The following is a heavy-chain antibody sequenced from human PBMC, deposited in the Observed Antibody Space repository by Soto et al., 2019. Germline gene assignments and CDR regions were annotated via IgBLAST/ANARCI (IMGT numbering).Heavy chain of an antibody. Sequence: QVQLVESGGGVVQPGRSLRLSCAASGFTFSNYAMHWVRQAPGKGLEWVALILYDGSNEFYADSVKGRFTISRDNSKNTLYLQMSSMRAEDTAVYYCAKVNTTMALDYWGQGTLVTVSS. CDR1: GFTFSNYA. CDR3: AKVNTTMALDY. D-gene: IGHD5-18*01. J-gene: IGHJ4*02. CDR2: ILYDGSNE. V-gene: IGHV3-30*04.